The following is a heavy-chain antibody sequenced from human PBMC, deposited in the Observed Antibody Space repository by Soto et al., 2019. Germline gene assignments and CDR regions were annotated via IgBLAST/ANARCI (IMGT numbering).Heavy chain of an antibody. D-gene: IGHD3-9*01. CDR2: INPNSGGT. CDR3: ARSDYDILTPYDY. Sequence: ASVKVSCKASGYTFTSYYMHWVRQAPGQGLEWMGIINPNSGGTNYAQKFQGWVTMTRDTSISTAYMELSRLRSDDTAVYYCARSDYDILTPYDYWGQGTLVTVSS. CDR1: GYTFTSYY. V-gene: IGHV1-2*04. J-gene: IGHJ4*02.